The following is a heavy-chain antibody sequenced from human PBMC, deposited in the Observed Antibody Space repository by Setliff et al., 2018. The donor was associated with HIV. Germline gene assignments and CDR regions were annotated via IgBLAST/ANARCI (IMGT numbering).Heavy chain of an antibody. J-gene: IGHJ4*02. V-gene: IGHV4-61*09. CDR1: GGSISSGSYY. D-gene: IGHD3-22*01. CDR3: ARAPGAYYYDSSGYPIGIRFDY. CDR2: IYTSGST. Sequence: PSETLSLTCTVSGGSISSGSYYWSWMRQPAGKGLEWIWHIYTSGSTNYNPSLKSRVTISVDTSKNQFSLKLSSVTAADTAVYYCARAPGAYYYDSSGYPIGIRFDYWGQGTLVTVSS.